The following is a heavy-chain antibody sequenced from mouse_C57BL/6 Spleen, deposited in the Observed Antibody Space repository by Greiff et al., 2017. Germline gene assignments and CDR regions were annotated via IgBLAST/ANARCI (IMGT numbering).Heavy chain of an antibody. V-gene: IGHV14-3*01. CDR2: IDPANGNT. J-gene: IGHJ2*01. Sequence: VQLQQSVAELVRPGASVKLSCTASGFTIKNTYMHWVKQRPEQGLEWIGRIDPANGNTRYAPKFQGKATITADTSSNTAYLQLSSLTSEDTAVYYGARCSSRSFHDFGGRGQGTTLTVSS. D-gene: IGHD1-1*01. CDR1: GFTIKNTY. CDR3: ARCSSRSFHDFGG.